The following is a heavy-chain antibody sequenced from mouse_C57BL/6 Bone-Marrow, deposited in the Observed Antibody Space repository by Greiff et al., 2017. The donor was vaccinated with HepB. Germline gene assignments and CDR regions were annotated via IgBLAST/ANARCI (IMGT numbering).Heavy chain of an antibody. D-gene: IGHD2-3*01. Sequence: EVKLMESGPGLVKPSQSLSLTCSVTGYSITSGYYWNWIRQFPGNKLEWMGYISYDGSNNYNPSLKNRISITRDTSKNQFFLKLNSVTTEDTATYYCARGAGYSRYWYFDVWGTGTTVTVSS. CDR3: ARGAGYSRYWYFDV. V-gene: IGHV3-6*01. J-gene: IGHJ1*03. CDR2: ISYDGSN. CDR1: GYSITSGYY.